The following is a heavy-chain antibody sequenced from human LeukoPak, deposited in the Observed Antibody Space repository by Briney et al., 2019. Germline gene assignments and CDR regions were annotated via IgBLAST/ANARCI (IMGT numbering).Heavy chain of an antibody. CDR1: GFTFDDYA. CDR3: ARSSGWARDAFDI. J-gene: IGHJ3*02. V-gene: IGHV3-9*03. CDR2: ISWNSGSI. D-gene: IGHD6-19*01. Sequence: PGGSLRLSCAASGFTFDDYAMHWVRQAPGKGLAWVSGISWNSGSIGYADSVKGRFTISRDNAKNSLYLQMNSLKAEDMALYYCARSSGWARDAFDIWGQGTMVTVSS.